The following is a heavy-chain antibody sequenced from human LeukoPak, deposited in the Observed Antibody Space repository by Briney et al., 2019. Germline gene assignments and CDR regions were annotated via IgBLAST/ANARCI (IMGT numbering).Heavy chain of an antibody. CDR2: IIPIFGTA. V-gene: IGHV1-69*13. Sequence: ASVTVSFKASGGTFSSYAISWVRQAPGQGLEWMGGIIPIFGTANYAQKFQGRVTITADESTSTAYMELSSLRSEDTAVYYCARESVGGNSGDYYFDYWGQGTLVTVSS. CDR1: GGTFSSYA. D-gene: IGHD4-23*01. CDR3: ARESVGGNSGDYYFDY. J-gene: IGHJ4*02.